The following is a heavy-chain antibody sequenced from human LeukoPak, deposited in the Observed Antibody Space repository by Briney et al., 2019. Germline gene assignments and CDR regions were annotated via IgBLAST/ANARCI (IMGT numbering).Heavy chain of an antibody. CDR2: IFPGDSDT. D-gene: IGHD2-2*02. Sequence: GESLQISCKGSGYRFPNYWIGWLRQMPGKGLEWMGIIFPGDSDTRYSPSFQGQVTISADKSIGTAYLQWSSLKFSDTAMYYCAIGGDSSTSCYRCFNYWGQGTLVTVSS. J-gene: IGHJ4*02. V-gene: IGHV5-51*01. CDR1: GYRFPNYW. CDR3: AIGGDSSTSCYRCFNY.